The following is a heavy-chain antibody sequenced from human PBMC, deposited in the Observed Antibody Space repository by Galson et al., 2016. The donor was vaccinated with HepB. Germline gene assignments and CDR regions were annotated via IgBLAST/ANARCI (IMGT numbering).Heavy chain of an antibody. J-gene: IGHJ4*02. CDR3: ARDSGSVSFDY. D-gene: IGHD1-26*01. CDR1: GFTFSTYA. V-gene: IGHV3-23*01. CDR2: ISGSGGRI. Sequence: SLRLSCAGSGFTFSTYAMNWVRQAPGKGLEWVSVISGSGGRIYYADSVKGRFTISRDNSKNALYLQMNSLRAEDTAVYYCARDSGSVSFDYWGQGTLVTVSS.